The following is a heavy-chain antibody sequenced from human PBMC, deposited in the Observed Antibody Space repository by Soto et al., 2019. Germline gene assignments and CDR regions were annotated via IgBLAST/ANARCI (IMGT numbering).Heavy chain of an antibody. D-gene: IGHD3-22*01. J-gene: IGHJ4*02. CDR1: GYTFTSYY. Sequence: SVKVSCKASGYTFTSYYMHWVRQAPGQGLEWMGIINPSGGSTSYAQKFQGRVTMTRDTSTSTVYMELSSLRSEDTAVYYCASAPNEYYYDSSGYYSPHYFDYWGQGTLVTVSS. V-gene: IGHV1-46*01. CDR2: INPSGGST. CDR3: ASAPNEYYYDSSGYYSPHYFDY.